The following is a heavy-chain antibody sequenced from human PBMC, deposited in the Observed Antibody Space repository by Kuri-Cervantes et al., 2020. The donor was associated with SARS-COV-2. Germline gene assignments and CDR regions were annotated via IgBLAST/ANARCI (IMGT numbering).Heavy chain of an antibody. CDR3: ARDKLQFDAFDT. D-gene: IGHD5-24*01. Sequence: ESLKISCIVSGGSISNHYWSWIRQPPGKGLEWIGYIYYSGSTNYNPSLKSRVTISVDTSKNQFSLKLSSVTAADTAVYYCARDKLQFDAFDTWGQGTMVTVSS. V-gene: IGHV4-59*11. J-gene: IGHJ3*02. CDR2: IYYSGST. CDR1: GGSISNHY.